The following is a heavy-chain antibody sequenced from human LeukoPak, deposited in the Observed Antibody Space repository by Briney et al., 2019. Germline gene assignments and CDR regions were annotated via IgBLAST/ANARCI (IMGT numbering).Heavy chain of an antibody. CDR2: IDYSGST. J-gene: IGHJ5*02. D-gene: IGHD3-22*01. CDR3: ARLTYYQDSGGYYWFDP. CDR1: GGSITSNF. V-gene: IGHV4-59*01. Sequence: SETLSLTCTVSGGSITSNFWSWIRQPPGKGLEWIGYIDYSGSTNYNPSLNSRVTISADTSKNQFSLKLTSVTTTDTAIYYCARLTYYQDSGGYYWFDPWGQGILVTVSS.